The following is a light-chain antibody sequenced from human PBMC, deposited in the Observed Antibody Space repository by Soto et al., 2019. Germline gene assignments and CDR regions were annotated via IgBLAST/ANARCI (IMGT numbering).Light chain of an antibody. V-gene: IGLV2-14*01. CDR1: SSDVGGYNY. Sequence: QSVLTQPASVFGSPGQSITISCTGTSSDVGGYNYVSWYQQHSGKAPKLMIYDVRNRPSGVSNRFSGSKSVNTASLTISGLQAEDEADYYCSSYTTISTYVFGTGTKVTVL. J-gene: IGLJ1*01. CDR2: DVR. CDR3: SSYTTISTYV.